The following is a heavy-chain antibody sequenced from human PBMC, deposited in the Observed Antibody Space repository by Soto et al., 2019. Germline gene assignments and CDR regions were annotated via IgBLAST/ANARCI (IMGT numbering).Heavy chain of an antibody. V-gene: IGHV1-69*06. CDR1: GGTLGSSA. CDR2: IIPIFGTA. J-gene: IGHJ6*02. CDR3: ARGKGMEENYYYYGLDI. Sequence: VASVKVSCKASGGTLGSSAISWVRQAPGQGLEWMGGIIPIFGTANHAQKFQGRVTITGDTSASTAYMELSSLRSEDTAVYYCARGKGMEENYYYYGLDIWGQGTTVTVSS. D-gene: IGHD1-1*01.